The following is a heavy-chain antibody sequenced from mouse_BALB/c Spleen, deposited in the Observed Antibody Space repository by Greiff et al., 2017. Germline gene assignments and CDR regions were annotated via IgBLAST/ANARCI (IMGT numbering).Heavy chain of an antibody. CDR3: ARALRLRAMDY. V-gene: IGHV5-6-3*01. J-gene: IGHJ4*01. CDR1: GFTFSSYG. Sequence: EVKVVESGGGLVQPGGSLKLSCAASGFTFSSYGMSWVRQTPDKRLELVATINSNGGSTYYPDSVKGRFTISRDNAKNTLYLQMSSLKSEDTAMYYCARALRLRAMDYWGQGTSVTVSS. D-gene: IGHD1-2*01. CDR2: INSNGGST.